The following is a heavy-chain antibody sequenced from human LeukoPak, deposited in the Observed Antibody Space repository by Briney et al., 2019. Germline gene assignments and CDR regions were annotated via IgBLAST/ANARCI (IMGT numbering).Heavy chain of an antibody. D-gene: IGHD3-10*01. J-gene: IGHJ6*03. CDR3: ARDGIQGVVLTKRRNYYYYYMDV. V-gene: IGHV1-18*01. Sequence: ASVKVSCKASGYTFTSHGISWVRQAAGRGLEWMGWISAYTGNTDLAQNFQGRITMTTDTSTSTAYMELRRLRSDDTAIYYCARDGIQGVVLTKRRNYYYYYMDVWGKGTTVTVSS. CDR2: ISAYTGNT. CDR1: GYTFTSHG.